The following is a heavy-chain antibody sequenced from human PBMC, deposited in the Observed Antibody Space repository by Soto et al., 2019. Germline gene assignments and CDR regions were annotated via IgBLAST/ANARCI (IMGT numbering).Heavy chain of an antibody. CDR3: ARGREYCSGGSCYSVFIYFVY. CDR2: INHSGST. Sequence: PSETLSLTCAVYGGSFSGYYWSWIRQPPGKGLERIGEINHSGSTNYNPSLKSRVTISVDTSKNQFSLKLSSVTAADTAVYYCARGREYCSGGSCYSVFIYFVYWGQGTLVTVSS. J-gene: IGHJ4*02. CDR1: GGSFSGYY. V-gene: IGHV4-34*01. D-gene: IGHD2-15*01.